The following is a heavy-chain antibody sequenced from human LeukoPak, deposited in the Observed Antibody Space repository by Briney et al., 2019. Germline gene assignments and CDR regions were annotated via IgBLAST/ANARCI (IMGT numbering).Heavy chain of an antibody. CDR3: ARVGYYGVVRIFDY. CDR1: ARSISSGSYY. Sequence: PSQTLSLTCTVSARSISSGSYYWSWIRQPAGKGLEWIGRIYTSGSTNYNPTLKSRVTISVDTSKNQFSLKLSSVTAADTAVYYCARVGYYGVVRIFDYWGQGTLVTVSS. CDR2: IYTSGST. J-gene: IGHJ4*02. D-gene: IGHD3-10*01. V-gene: IGHV4-61*02.